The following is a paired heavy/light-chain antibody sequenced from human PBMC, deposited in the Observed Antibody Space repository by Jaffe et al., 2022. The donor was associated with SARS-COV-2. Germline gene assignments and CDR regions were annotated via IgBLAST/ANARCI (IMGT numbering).Light chain of an antibody. CDR3: TSYTSSSTLVV. CDR1: SSDVGGNNY. V-gene: IGLV2-14*01. CDR2: DVS. J-gene: IGLJ2*01. Sequence: QSALTQPASVSGSPGQSITISCTGTSSDVGGNNYVSWYQQHPGKAPKLMIYDVSSRPSGVSNRFSGSKSGNTASLTISGLQAEDEADYYCTSYTSSSTLVVFGGGTKLTVL.
Heavy chain of an antibody. V-gene: IGHV4-61*02. CDR1: GDSISSGNYY. Sequence: QVQLQESGPGLVKPSQTLSLTCTVSGDSISSGNYYWSWIRQPAGKGLEWIGRIYTSGSTNYNPSLKSRVSISVDTSKNQFSLKLSSVTAADTAVYFCARGPYYCASATCLSWFDPWGQGTLVTVSS. CDR3: ARGPYYCASATCLSWFDP. J-gene: IGHJ5*02. D-gene: IGHD2-2*01. CDR2: IYTSGST.